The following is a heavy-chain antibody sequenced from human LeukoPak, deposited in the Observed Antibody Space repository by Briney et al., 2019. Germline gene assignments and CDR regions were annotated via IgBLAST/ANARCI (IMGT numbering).Heavy chain of an antibody. Sequence: GGSLRLSCAASGFTFSSYAMHWVRQAPGKGLEWGSYISSSSTIYYADSVKGRFTISRDNAKNSLYLQMNSLRAEDTAVYYCARARSSGWYTPHFDYWGQGTLVTVSS. V-gene: IGHV3-48*01. J-gene: IGHJ4*02. D-gene: IGHD6-19*01. CDR2: ISSSSTI. CDR3: ARARSSGWYTPHFDY. CDR1: GFTFSSYA.